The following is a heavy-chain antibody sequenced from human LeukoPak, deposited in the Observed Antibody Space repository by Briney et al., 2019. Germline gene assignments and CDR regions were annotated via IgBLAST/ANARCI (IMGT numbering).Heavy chain of an antibody. Sequence: GGSLRLSCAVSGITLSDYGMSWVRQAPGKGLEWVAGISGSGGSTNYADSVKGRFTISRDNRKNTLYLQMNSLRAEDTAVYFCAKRGVVIRVILVGFHKEAYYFDSWGQGALVTVSS. CDR2: ISGSGGST. V-gene: IGHV3-23*01. J-gene: IGHJ4*02. D-gene: IGHD3-22*01. CDR1: GITLSDYG. CDR3: AKRGVVIRVILVGFHKEAYYFDS.